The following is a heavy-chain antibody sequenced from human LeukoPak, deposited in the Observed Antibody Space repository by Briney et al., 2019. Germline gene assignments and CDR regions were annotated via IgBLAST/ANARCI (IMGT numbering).Heavy chain of an antibody. Sequence: ASVKVSCKASGYTFTGYYMHWVRQAPGQGLEWMGWINPNSGGTNYAQKFQGRVTMTRDMSISTAYMELSRLRSDDTAVYYCARDPGYYDSSGYPDYWGQGTLVTVSS. J-gene: IGHJ4*02. D-gene: IGHD3-22*01. CDR2: INPNSGGT. CDR1: GYTFTGYY. V-gene: IGHV1-2*02. CDR3: ARDPGYYDSSGYPDY.